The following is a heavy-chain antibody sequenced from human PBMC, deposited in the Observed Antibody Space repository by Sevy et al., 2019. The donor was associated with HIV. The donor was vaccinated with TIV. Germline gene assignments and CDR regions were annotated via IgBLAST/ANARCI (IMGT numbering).Heavy chain of an antibody. CDR2: IKQGGNEK. D-gene: IGHD5-18*01. CDR1: GFTFSNYW. CDR3: ARGGPLVDAALIPWGMDV. V-gene: IGHV3-7*01. J-gene: IGHJ6*02. Sequence: GGSLRLSCAASGFTFSNYWMNWVRQAPGKELEWVANIKQGGNEKYYVDSVKGRFTLSRDNAKNSVSLQMNSLRAEDTAVYYCARGGPLVDAALIPWGMDVWGQGTTVTVSS.